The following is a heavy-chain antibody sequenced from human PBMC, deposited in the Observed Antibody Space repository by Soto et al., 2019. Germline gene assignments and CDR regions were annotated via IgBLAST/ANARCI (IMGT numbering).Heavy chain of an antibody. Sequence: PXETLPLSFAVYGGSFSGYDWGWIRQPPGKGLGWIGEINHSGSTNYNPSLKSRVTISVDTSKNQFSLKLSSVTAADTAVYYCARGPIRTGDCTNGVCSTYYFDDWGQGTLVTVSS. CDR2: INHSGST. J-gene: IGHJ4*02. V-gene: IGHV4-34*01. D-gene: IGHD2-8*01. CDR1: GGSFSGYD. CDR3: ARGPIRTGDCTNGVCSTYYFDD.